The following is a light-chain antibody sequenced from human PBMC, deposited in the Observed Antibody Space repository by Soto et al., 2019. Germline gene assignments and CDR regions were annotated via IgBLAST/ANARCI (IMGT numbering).Light chain of an antibody. Sequence: QSVLTQPPSASGTPGQRVTISCSGSSSNIGSNYVYWYQQLPGTAPKLLIYRNNQRPSGVPDRFSGSKSGTSASLAISGLRSEDEADYYGAAWDDSLSANYVFGTGTKVTVL. CDR3: AAWDDSLSANYV. CDR2: RNN. V-gene: IGLV1-47*01. J-gene: IGLJ1*01. CDR1: SSNIGSNY.